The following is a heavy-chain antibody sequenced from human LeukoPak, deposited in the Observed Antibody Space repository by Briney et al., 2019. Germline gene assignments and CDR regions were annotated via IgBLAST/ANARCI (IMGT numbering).Heavy chain of an antibody. Sequence: GGSLRLSCEASGFTFSIYAMSWVRQAPGKGLEWLSIMSGAGGRIEYADSVKGRFTISRDNSRNTVYLHMNSLRAEDTAVYYCARGGRSTYFDWSPDYWGQGTLVTVSS. D-gene: IGHD3-9*01. CDR1: GFTFSIYA. J-gene: IGHJ4*02. CDR3: ARGGRSTYFDWSPDY. CDR2: MSGAGGRI. V-gene: IGHV3-23*01.